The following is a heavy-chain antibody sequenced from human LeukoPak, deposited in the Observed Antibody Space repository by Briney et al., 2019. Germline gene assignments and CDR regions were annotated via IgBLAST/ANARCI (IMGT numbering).Heavy chain of an antibody. J-gene: IGHJ4*02. CDR1: GYTFTSYD. D-gene: IGHD6-13*01. CDR3: ARGRFSAAGTEFDY. Sequence: GASVKVSCKASGYTFTSYDINWVRQATGQGLEWMGWMNPNSGNTGYAQKFQGRVTMTRNTSISTAYMELSSLRSEDTAVYYCARGRFSAAGTEFDYWGQGTLVTVSS. CDR2: MNPNSGNT. V-gene: IGHV1-8*01.